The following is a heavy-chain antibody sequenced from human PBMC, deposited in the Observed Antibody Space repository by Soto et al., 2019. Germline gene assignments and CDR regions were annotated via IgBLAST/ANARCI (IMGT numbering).Heavy chain of an antibody. CDR1: GFTFTSSA. Sequence: VKVSCKASGFTFTSSAVQWVRQARGQRLEWIGWIVVGSGNTNYAQKFQERVTITRDMSTSTAYMELSSLRSEDTAVYYCAADGEQQLVLYYYGMDVWGQGTTVTVSS. V-gene: IGHV1-58*01. J-gene: IGHJ6*02. CDR3: AADGEQQLVLYYYGMDV. CDR2: IVVGSGNT. D-gene: IGHD6-13*01.